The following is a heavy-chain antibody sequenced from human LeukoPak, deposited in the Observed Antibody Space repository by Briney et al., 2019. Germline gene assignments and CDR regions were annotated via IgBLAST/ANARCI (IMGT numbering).Heavy chain of an antibody. CDR1: GFTFSSFA. D-gene: IGHD3-10*01. CDR2: ISGSGSST. V-gene: IGHV3-23*01. J-gene: IGHJ5*02. Sequence: GGSLRLSCAASGFTFSSFAMTWVRLAPGKGLEWVSTISGSGSSTYYADSVKGRFSISRDNSKNTLYLQMNSLRAEDTAVYYCAKDPQLVWFQGAWFDPWGQGTLVTVSS. CDR3: AKDPQLVWFQGAWFDP.